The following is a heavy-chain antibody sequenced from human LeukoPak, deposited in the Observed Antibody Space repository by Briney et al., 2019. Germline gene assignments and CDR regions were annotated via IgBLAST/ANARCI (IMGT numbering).Heavy chain of an antibody. CDR3: ARETYYDSSGYYY. J-gene: IGHJ4*02. Sequence: GSSVKVSYKASGGTFSSYAISWVRQAPGQGLEWMGRIIPILGIANYAQKFQGRVTITADKSTSTAYMELSSLRSEDTAVYYCARETYYDSSGYYYWGQGTLVTVSS. CDR1: GGTFSSYA. D-gene: IGHD3-22*01. V-gene: IGHV1-69*04. CDR2: IIPILGIA.